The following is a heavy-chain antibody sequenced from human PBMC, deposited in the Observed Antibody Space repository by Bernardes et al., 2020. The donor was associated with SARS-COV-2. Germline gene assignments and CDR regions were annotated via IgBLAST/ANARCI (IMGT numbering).Heavy chain of an antibody. CDR3: ARAFYGGNPGLDY. CDR1: RFTVRSCY. D-gene: IGHD4-17*01. J-gene: IGHJ4*02. Sequence: WGTLRLSCAASRFTVRSCYMSWVRKGPGKGLEWVSVIYSGGSTYYADSVKGRFTISRDNSKNTLYLQMNSLRAEDTAVYYCARAFYGGNPGLDYWGQGTLVTVSS. CDR2: IYSGGST. V-gene: IGHV3-66*02.